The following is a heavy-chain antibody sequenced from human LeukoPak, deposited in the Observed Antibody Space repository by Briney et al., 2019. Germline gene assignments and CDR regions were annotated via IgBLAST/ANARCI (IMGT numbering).Heavy chain of an antibody. CDR1: GSSISSYY. J-gene: IGHJ4*02. D-gene: IGHD3-22*01. CDR2: IYYSGST. CDR3: ARHGRNYYDSSGYYDFDY. Sequence: SETLSLTCTVSGSSISSYYWSWIRQPPGKGLEWIGYIYYSGSTNYNPSLKSRVTISVDTSKNQFSLKLSSVTAADTAVYYCARHGRNYYDSSGYYDFDYWGQGTLVTVSS. V-gene: IGHV4-59*08.